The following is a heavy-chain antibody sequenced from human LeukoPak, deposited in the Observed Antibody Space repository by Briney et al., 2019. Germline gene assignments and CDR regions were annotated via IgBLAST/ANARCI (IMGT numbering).Heavy chain of an antibody. D-gene: IGHD2-2*01. V-gene: IGHV4-61*02. J-gene: IGHJ5*02. CDR1: GGFISSGSYY. Sequence: SQTLSLTCTVSGGFISSGSYYWSWIRQPPGKGLEWIGRIYTSGSTNYNPSLKSRVTISVDTSKNQFSLKLSSVTAADTAVYYCAREGAIVVVPAGWFDPWGQGTLVTVSS. CDR2: IYTSGST. CDR3: AREGAIVVVPAGWFDP.